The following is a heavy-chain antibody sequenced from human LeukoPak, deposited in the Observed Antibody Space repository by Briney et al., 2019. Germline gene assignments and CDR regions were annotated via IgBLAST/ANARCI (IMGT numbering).Heavy chain of an antibody. CDR3: ARGRTAAPFDY. CDR1: GFTFSSYW. Sequence: GGSLRLSCAASGFTFSSYWMHWVRQAPGKGLVWVSRINTDGSSTSYADSVKGRFTISRDNAKNTLYLQMNSLRAEDTAVSYCARGRTAAPFDYWGQGTLVTVSS. V-gene: IGHV3-74*01. CDR2: INTDGSST. D-gene: IGHD6-13*01. J-gene: IGHJ4*02.